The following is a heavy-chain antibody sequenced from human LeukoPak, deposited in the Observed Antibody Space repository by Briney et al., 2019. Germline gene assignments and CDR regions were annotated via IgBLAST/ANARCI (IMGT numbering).Heavy chain of an antibody. CDR3: ARDPSSGWFEYGMDV. Sequence: GGSLRLSCAASGFTFSSYAMHWVRQAPGKGLEWVAVISYDGSNKYYADSVKGRFTISRDNSKNTLYLQMNSLRAEDTAVYYCARDPSSGWFEYGMDVWGQGTTVTVSS. V-gene: IGHV3-30*04. CDR2: ISYDGSNK. J-gene: IGHJ6*02. D-gene: IGHD6-19*01. CDR1: GFTFSSYA.